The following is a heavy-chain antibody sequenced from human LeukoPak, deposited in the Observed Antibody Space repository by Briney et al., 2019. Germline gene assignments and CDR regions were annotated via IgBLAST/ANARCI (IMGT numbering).Heavy chain of an antibody. V-gene: IGHV3-23*01. J-gene: IGHJ3*02. CDR3: AKFPFYGSGRVDAFDI. Sequence: PGGALRLSCAASGFTFSSYAMSWGRQAPGEGLEWVSAISGSGGSTYYADSVKGRFTISRDNAKNSLYLQMNSLRAEDTALYYCAKFPFYGSGRVDAFDIWGQGTMVTVSS. D-gene: IGHD3-10*01. CDR1: GFTFSSYA. CDR2: ISGSGGST.